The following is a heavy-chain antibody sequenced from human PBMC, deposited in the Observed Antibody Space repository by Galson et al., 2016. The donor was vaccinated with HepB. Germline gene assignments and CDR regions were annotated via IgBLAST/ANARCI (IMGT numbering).Heavy chain of an antibody. CDR3: AKEQGTDEGWFGESDH. J-gene: IGHJ4*02. D-gene: IGHD3-10*01. Sequence: SLRLSCAASGFTFSSYAVNWVRQAPGKGLEWVSEISANGHRTYYASSVKGRFTVSRDNYENTLYLQMDSLRAEDTAVYYCAKEQGTDEGWFGESDHWGQGTLVTVSS. CDR1: GFTFSSYA. CDR2: ISANGHRT. V-gene: IGHV3-23*01.